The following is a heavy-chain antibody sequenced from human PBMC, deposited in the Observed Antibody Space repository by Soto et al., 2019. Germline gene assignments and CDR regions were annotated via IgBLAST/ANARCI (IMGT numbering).Heavy chain of an antibody. Sequence: SETLCLTCTVSGGSISSYYWSWIRQPPGKGLEWIGYIYYSGSTNYNPSLKSRVTISVDTSKNQFSLRLSSVTAADTAVYYCATQEVGGSYVYTFDPWGQGTLVTVSS. D-gene: IGHD1-26*01. CDR1: GGSISSYY. J-gene: IGHJ5*02. V-gene: IGHV4-59*08. CDR3: ATQEVGGSYVYTFDP. CDR2: IYYSGST.